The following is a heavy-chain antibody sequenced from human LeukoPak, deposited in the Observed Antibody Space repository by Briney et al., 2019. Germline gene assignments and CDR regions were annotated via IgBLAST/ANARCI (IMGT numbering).Heavy chain of an antibody. CDR2: FDPEDGET. CDR3: ATAYCSSTSCYRFPVD. Sequence: ASVKVSCNVSGYTLTELSMHWVRQAPGKGLEWMGGFDPEDGETIYAQKFQGRATMTEDTSTDTAYMELSSLRSEDTAVYYCATAYCSSTSCYRFPVDWGQGTLVTVSS. V-gene: IGHV1-24*01. D-gene: IGHD2-2*01. CDR1: GYTLTELS. J-gene: IGHJ4*02.